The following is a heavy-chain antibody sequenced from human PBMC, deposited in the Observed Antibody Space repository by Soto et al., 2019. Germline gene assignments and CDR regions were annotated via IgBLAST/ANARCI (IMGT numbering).Heavy chain of an antibody. D-gene: IGHD1-26*01. Sequence: QMKLVQSGPEVKKPGTSVKVSCKASGFTFTRSAMTWVRQARGQRLEWIGWIVVGSGNTNYGQRFQERVTISRDMSTSTTYMELSNLRSEDTAVYYCAAFVVGGPSGWFDPWGQGTLVTVSS. CDR3: AAFVVGGPSGWFDP. J-gene: IGHJ5*02. CDR1: GFTFTRSA. V-gene: IGHV1-58*02. CDR2: IVVGSGNT.